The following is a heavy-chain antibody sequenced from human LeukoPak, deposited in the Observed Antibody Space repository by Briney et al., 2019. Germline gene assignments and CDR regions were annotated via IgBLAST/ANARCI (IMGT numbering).Heavy chain of an antibody. V-gene: IGHV4-34*01. CDR2: INHSGST. CDR3: ARIGAGSRLLVRGWFDP. D-gene: IGHD3-10*01. J-gene: IGHJ5*02. Sequence: SETLSLTCAVYGGSFSGYYWSWIRQPPGKGLEWIGEINHSGSTYYNPSLKSRVTISVDTSKNQFSLKLSSVTAADTAVYYCARIGAGSRLLVRGWFDPWGQGTLVTVSS. CDR1: GGSFSGYY.